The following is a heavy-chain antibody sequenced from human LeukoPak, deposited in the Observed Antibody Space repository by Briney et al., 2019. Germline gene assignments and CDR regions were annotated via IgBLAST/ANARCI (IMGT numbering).Heavy chain of an antibody. J-gene: IGHJ3*02. D-gene: IGHD3-9*01. Sequence: PSETLSLTCTVSGGSISSYYWSWIRQPAGKGLEWIGRIYTSGSTNYNPSLKSRVTMSVDTSKNQFSLKLSSVTAADTAVYYCARDRGLDTLLHRYYDILTGYYRRAFDIWGQGTMVTVSS. CDR3: ARDRGLDTLLHRYYDILTGYYRRAFDI. CDR1: GGSISSYY. CDR2: IYTSGST. V-gene: IGHV4-4*07.